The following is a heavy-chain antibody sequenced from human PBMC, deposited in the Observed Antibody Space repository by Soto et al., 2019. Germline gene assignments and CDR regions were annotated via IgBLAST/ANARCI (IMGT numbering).Heavy chain of an antibody. D-gene: IGHD1-1*01. CDR2: ISYDGSNK. V-gene: IGHV3-30*18. CDR1: GFTFSSYG. Sequence: QVQLVESGGGVVQPGRSLRLSCAASGFTFSSYGMHWVRQAPGKGLEWVAVISYDGSNKYYADSVKGRFTISRDNSQTTLYLQMNSVRAEDTAVYYCAKDSLGWKQLYYYCGMDDWGQGTTVTVSS. J-gene: IGHJ6*02. CDR3: AKDSLGWKQLYYYCGMDD.